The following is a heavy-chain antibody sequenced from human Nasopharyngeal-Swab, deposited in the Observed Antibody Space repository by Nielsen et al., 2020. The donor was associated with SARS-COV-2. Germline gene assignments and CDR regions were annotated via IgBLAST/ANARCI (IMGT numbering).Heavy chain of an antibody. V-gene: IGHV3-48*01. CDR2: ISSSSSTI. Sequence: ESLKISCAASGFTFSSYSMNWVRQAPGKGLEWVSYISSSSSTIYYADSVKGRFTISRDNAKNSLYLQMNSLRAEDTAVYYCAREVLRFLEWLLPSDAFDIWGQGTMVTVSS. D-gene: IGHD3-3*01. CDR1: GFTFSSYS. CDR3: AREVLRFLEWLLPSDAFDI. J-gene: IGHJ3*02.